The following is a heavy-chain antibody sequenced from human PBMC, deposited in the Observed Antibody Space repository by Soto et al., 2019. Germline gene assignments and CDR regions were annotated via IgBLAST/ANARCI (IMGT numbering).Heavy chain of an antibody. CDR2: ISYDGSNK. CDR3: ARHLGYSSQDY. Sequence: PGGSLRLSCAASGFTFSSYAMHWVRQAPGKGLEWVAVISYDGSNKYYADSVKGRFTISRDNSKNTLYLQMNSLRAEDTAVYYCARHLGYSSQDYWGQGTLVTVSS. CDR1: GFTFSSYA. D-gene: IGHD6-19*01. J-gene: IGHJ4*02. V-gene: IGHV3-30-3*01.